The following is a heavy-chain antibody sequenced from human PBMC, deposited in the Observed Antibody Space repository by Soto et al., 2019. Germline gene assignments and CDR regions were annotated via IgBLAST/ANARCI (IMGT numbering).Heavy chain of an antibody. V-gene: IGHV3-23*01. D-gene: IGHD1-1*01. Sequence: GGSLRLSCAASGFTFSSYSMSWVRQAPGKGLEWVSVIRSSGDRTYYADSVKGRFTISRDNSKNTLYMQMNSLRAEDTAVYYCAKQQGPGTPYYYAMDVWGQGTTVTVSS. CDR1: GFTFSSYS. CDR2: IRSSGDRT. J-gene: IGHJ6*02. CDR3: AKQQGPGTPYYYAMDV.